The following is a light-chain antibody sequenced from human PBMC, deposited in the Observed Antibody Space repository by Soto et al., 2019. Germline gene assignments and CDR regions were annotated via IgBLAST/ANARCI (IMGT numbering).Light chain of an antibody. CDR3: SSYTSSITYV. V-gene: IGLV2-14*01. CDR1: SSDVGGFNY. CDR2: EVS. Sequence: QSALTQPASVSGSPGQAITISCTGTSSDVGGFNYVSWYQQHPGKAPKLLISEVSNRPSGVSNRFSGSKSGNTASLTISGLQAEDEADYYCSSYTSSITYVFGTGTKATVL. J-gene: IGLJ1*01.